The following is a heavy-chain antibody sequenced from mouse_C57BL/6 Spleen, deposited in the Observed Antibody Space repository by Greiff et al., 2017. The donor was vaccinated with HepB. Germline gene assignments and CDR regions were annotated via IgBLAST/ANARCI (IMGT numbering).Heavy chain of an antibody. CDR3: TRSTYYFDY. Sequence: VQLKESGAELVRPGASVTLSCKASGYTFTDYEMHWVKQTPVHGLEWIGAIDPETGGTAYNQKFKGKAILTADKSSSTAYMELRSLTSEDSAVYYCTRSTYYFDYWGQGTTLTVSS. D-gene: IGHD5-5*01. V-gene: IGHV1-15*01. CDR2: IDPETGGT. J-gene: IGHJ2*01. CDR1: GYTFTDYE.